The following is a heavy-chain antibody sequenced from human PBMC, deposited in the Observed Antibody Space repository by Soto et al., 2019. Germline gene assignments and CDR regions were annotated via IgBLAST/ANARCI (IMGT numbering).Heavy chain of an antibody. CDR1: GFSLSNARMG. Sequence: SGPTLVNPTETLTLTCTVSGFSLSNARMGVSWIRQPPGKALEWLAHIFSDDEKSYSTSLKTRLTISKDTSKNQVVLTMTNMDPVDTATYYCAHIQGDMDVWGKGTTVTVSS. CDR3: AHIQGDMDV. J-gene: IGHJ6*03. CDR2: IFSDDEK. V-gene: IGHV2-26*01.